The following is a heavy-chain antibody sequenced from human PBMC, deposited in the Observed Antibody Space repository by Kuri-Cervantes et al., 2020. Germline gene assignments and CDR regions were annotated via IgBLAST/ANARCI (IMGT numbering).Heavy chain of an antibody. J-gene: IGHJ3*02. D-gene: IGHD2-21*01. CDR3: ARERFIDWVDLDAFDI. CDR1: GYTFTSYS. V-gene: IGHV1-3*01. Sequence: ASVKVSCKASGYTFTSYSMHWVRQAPGQRPEWMGWIRAGNGNTKYSQKSQGRLILTRDTSASTDYMELSSLRSEDTAVYYCARERFIDWVDLDAFDIWGQGTVVTVSS. CDR2: IRAGNGNT.